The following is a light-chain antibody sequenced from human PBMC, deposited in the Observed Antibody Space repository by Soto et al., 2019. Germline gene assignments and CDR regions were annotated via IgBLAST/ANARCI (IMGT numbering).Light chain of an antibody. V-gene: IGKV4-1*01. CDR3: QQCYSTPPT. Sequence: DIVMTQSPDSLAVSLGERATINCKSSQSVLYSSNHKNYLAWYQQKPGQPPKLLIYWASTRESGVPDRFSGSGSGTDFTLTISSLQAEDVAVYYCQQCYSTPPTFGQGTKVEIK. CDR2: WAS. J-gene: IGKJ1*01. CDR1: QSVLYSSNHKNY.